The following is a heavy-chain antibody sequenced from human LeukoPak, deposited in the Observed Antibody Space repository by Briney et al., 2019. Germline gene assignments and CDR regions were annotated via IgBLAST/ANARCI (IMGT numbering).Heavy chain of an antibody. V-gene: IGHV4-4*07. CDR3: ARDNYGDYGPPFYYYGMDV. D-gene: IGHD4-17*01. Sequence: SETLSLTCTVSGGSISSYYWSWIRQSAGKGLEWIGRIYTSGSTNYNPSLKSRVTMSVDTSKNQFSLKLSSVTAADTAVYYCARDNYGDYGPPFYYYGMDVWGQGTTVTVSS. J-gene: IGHJ6*02. CDR2: IYTSGST. CDR1: GGSISSYY.